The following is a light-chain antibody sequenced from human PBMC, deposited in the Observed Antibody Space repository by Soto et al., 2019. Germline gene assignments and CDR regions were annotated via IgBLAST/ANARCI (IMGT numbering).Light chain of an antibody. CDR3: SSFTGSSPVV. CDR1: STDVGGYEY. CDR2: EVS. Sequence: QSALTQPASVSASPGQSITISCTGTSTDVGGYEYVSWYQQHPGKAPKLMIFEVSNRPSGVSNRFSGSKSGNTASLTISGLQADDEADYYCSSFTGSSPVVFGGGTKLTVL. V-gene: IGLV2-14*01. J-gene: IGLJ2*01.